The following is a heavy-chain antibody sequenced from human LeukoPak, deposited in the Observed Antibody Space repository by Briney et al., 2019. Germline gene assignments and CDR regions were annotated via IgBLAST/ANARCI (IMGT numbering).Heavy chain of an antibody. CDR3: ARHKGSSGYCDWGGDC. Sequence: GESLKISCKGSGYTFTNYWIGWVRQMPGKGLEWMGIIYPGDSDTRYSPSFQGQVTISADKSISTAYLQWSSLKASDTAMYFCARHKGSSGYCDWGGDCWGQGTLVTVSS. J-gene: IGHJ4*02. CDR1: GYTFTNYW. V-gene: IGHV5-51*01. CDR2: IYPGDSDT. D-gene: IGHD3-22*01.